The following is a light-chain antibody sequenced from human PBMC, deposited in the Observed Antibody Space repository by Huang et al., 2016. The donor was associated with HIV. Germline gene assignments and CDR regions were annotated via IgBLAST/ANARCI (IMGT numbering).Light chain of an antibody. V-gene: IGKV3-15*01. Sequence: DILMTQSPDTLSVSPGERATLSCRASQSVSSSLAWYQQKPGQAPRLFIYGAFTRATGVPARFSGSGSGTDFTLTISSLQSEDFAVYFCQQYSNRPPWTFGQGTRVDLK. CDR2: GAF. J-gene: IGKJ1*01. CDR1: QSVSSS. CDR3: QQYSNRPPWT.